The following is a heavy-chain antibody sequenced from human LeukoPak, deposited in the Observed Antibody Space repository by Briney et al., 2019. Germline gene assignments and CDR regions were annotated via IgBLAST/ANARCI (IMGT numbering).Heavy chain of an antibody. D-gene: IGHD3-22*01. V-gene: IGHV1-18*01. Sequence: ASVKVSCKASGYTFTSYGISWVRQAPGQGLEWMGWISAYNGNTNYAQKLQGRVTMTPDTSTRTAYMELRSRRSDDTAVYYCARDFYDSSGYSGYWGQGTLVTVSS. CDR3: ARDFYDSSGYSGY. CDR2: ISAYNGNT. J-gene: IGHJ4*02. CDR1: GYTFTSYG.